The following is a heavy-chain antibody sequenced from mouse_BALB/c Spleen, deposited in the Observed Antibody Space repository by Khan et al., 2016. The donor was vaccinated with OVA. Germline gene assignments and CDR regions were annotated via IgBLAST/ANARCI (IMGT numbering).Heavy chain of an antibody. Sequence: VELVESGAELAKPGASVKMSCKASGYTFINYWILWVKQRPRQGLEWIGYINPSTGYTDYNQNFKDKATLYATKSSSPAYMQLSSLTSEDSAVLYCAGRGRGREFAYWGQGTTLTVSS. J-gene: IGHJ2*01. V-gene: IGHV1-7*01. CDR3: AGRGRGREFAY. CDR2: INPSTGYT. CDR1: GYTFINYW.